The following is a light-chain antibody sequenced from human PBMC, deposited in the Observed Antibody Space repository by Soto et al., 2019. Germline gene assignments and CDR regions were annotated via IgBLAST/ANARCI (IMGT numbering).Light chain of an antibody. CDR2: KAS. J-gene: IGKJ1*01. CDR1: QTISSW. V-gene: IGKV1-5*03. CDR3: QRYNSYSEA. Sequence: DIQMTQSPSTLSGSVGDRVTITCRASQTISSWLAWYQQKPGKAPKLLIYKASTLKSGVPSRFSGSGSGTEFTLTVSRLQPDDFATYYCQRYNSYSEAFGQGTKVDIK.